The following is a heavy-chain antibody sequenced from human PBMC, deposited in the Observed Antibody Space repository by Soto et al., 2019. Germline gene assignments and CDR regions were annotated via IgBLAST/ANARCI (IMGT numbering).Heavy chain of an antibody. D-gene: IGHD2-21*02. V-gene: IGHV3-30-3*01. Sequence: QVQLVESGGGVVQPGRSLRLSCAASGFTFSSYAMHWVRQAPGKGLEWVAVISYDGSNKYYADSVKGRFTISRDNSKNXLYLQMNSLRAEDTAVYYCARGPLAYCGGDCYFDYWGQGTLVTVSS. CDR2: ISYDGSNK. J-gene: IGHJ4*02. CDR1: GFTFSSYA. CDR3: ARGPLAYCGGDCYFDY.